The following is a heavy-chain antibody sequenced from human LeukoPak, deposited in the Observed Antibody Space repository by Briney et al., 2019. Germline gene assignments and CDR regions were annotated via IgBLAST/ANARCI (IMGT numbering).Heavy chain of an antibody. CDR1: GFTFSNYD. CDR3: ASSPAYTSSWEAIDN. D-gene: IGHD6-13*01. J-gene: IGHJ4*02. Sequence: GGSLRLSCAASGFTFSNYDMHWVRQAAGKGLEWVSAIGTAGDTYYSASERGRFTISRENARNSLFLQMSGLSAGDTAVYYCASSPAYTSSWEAIDNWGQGTLVTVSS. V-gene: IGHV3-13*04. CDR2: IGTAGDT.